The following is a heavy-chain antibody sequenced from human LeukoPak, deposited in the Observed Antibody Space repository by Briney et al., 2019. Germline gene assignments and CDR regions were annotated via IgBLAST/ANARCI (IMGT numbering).Heavy chain of an antibody. V-gene: IGHV4-59*01. J-gene: IGHJ4*02. Sequence: SETLSLTCAVYGGSFSGYYWSWIRQPPGKGLEWIGYIYYSGSTNYNPSLKSRVTISVDTSKNQFSLKLSSVTAADTAVYYCARARWYSWDYWGQGTLVTVSS. D-gene: IGHD1-1*01. CDR3: ARARWYSWDY. CDR2: IYYSGST. CDR1: GGSFSGYY.